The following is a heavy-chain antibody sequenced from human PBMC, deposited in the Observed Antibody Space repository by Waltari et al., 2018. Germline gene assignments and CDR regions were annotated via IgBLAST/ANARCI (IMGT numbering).Heavy chain of an antibody. D-gene: IGHD3-22*01. CDR3: ARCAGDTMIVVVIPSGGWFDP. J-gene: IGHJ5*02. V-gene: IGHV4-34*01. CDR1: GGSFSGYY. Sequence: QVQLQQWGAGLLKPSETLSLTCAVYGGSFSGYYWSWIRQPPGKGLEWIGEINHSEGTNYNPSLKRRVTISVDTSNTQFSLKLSSVTAADTAVYYCARCAGDTMIVVVIPSGGWFDPWGQGTLVTVSS. CDR2: INHSEGT.